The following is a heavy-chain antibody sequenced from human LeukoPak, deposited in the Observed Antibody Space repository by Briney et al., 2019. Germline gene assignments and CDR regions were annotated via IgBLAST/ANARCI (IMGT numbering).Heavy chain of an antibody. CDR3: AKTESIYYDFWSGYYDY. Sequence: GGSLRLSCAASGFTVSSHYMTWVRQAPGKGLEWVSVIYSGGSTYYADSVKGRFTISRDNSKNTLYLQMNSLRAEDTAVYYCAKTESIYYDFWSGYYDYWGQGTLVTVSS. J-gene: IGHJ4*02. V-gene: IGHV3-53*01. D-gene: IGHD3-3*01. CDR2: IYSGGST. CDR1: GFTVSSHY.